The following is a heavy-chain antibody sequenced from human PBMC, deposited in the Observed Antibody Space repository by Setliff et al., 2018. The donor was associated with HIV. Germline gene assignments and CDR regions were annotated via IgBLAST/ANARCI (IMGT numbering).Heavy chain of an antibody. CDR3: ARQRGSGTYYYSYYYMDV. J-gene: IGHJ6*03. CDR1: GYTFTSYA. D-gene: IGHD1-26*01. Sequence: ASVKVSCKTSGYTFTSYAMHWVRQAPGQSLEWMGWINTATGDTDYSQRFRDRISIIRDTSASTAYMDLGSLRSEDTAVYYCARQRGSGTYYYSYYYMDVWGKGTTVTVSS. V-gene: IGHV1-3*04. CDR2: INTATGDT.